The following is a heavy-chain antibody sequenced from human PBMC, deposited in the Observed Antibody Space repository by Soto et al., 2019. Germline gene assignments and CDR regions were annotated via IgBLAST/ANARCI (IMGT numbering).Heavy chain of an antibody. CDR2: IIPTGDTA. CDR1: GGTFSSYA. J-gene: IGHJ6*02. CDR3: ARGGRIVDTGIGYYYYHVMDV. D-gene: IGHD5-18*01. Sequence: GASVKVSCKASGGTFSSYAISWVRQAPGQGLEWMGGIIPTGDTASYAQKLQGRVTMTRDTSTGTAYMELGSLRSEDTAVYYCARGGRIVDTGIGYYYYHVMDVWGQGTTVTVSS. V-gene: IGHV1-69*05.